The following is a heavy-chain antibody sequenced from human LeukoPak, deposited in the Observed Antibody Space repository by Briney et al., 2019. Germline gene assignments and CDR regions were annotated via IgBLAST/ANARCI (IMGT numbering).Heavy chain of an antibody. J-gene: IGHJ6*02. CDR2: IYYSGST. V-gene: IGHV4-59*01. CDR3: ARNNYYGMDV. Sequence: SETLSLTCTVSGGSISSYYWSWIRQPPGKGLEWIGYIYYSGSTNYNPSLKSRVTISVDTSKNQFSLKLSSVPAADTAVYYCARNNYYGMDVWGQGTTVTVSS. CDR1: GGSISSYY.